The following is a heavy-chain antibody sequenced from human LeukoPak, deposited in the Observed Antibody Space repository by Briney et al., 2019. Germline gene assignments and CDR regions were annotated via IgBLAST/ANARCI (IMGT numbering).Heavy chain of an antibody. D-gene: IGHD3-9*01. CDR2: IYYSGST. CDR3: ARAYDVLTGYSI. J-gene: IGHJ4*02. V-gene: IGHV4-39*01. Sequence: SETQSLTCTVSGGSISSSSYYWGWIRQPPGKGLEWIGSIYYSGSTYYNPSLKSRITISVDTSKNQISLKVSSVTAADTAVYYCARAYDVLTGYSIWGQGRLITVSS. CDR1: GGSISSSSYY.